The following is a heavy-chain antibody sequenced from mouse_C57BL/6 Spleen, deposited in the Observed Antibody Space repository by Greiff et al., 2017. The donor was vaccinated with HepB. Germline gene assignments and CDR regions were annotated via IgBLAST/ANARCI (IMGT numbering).Heavy chain of an antibody. J-gene: IGHJ3*01. CDR2: IDPNSGGT. CDR3: ARPPANWDVAWFAY. D-gene: IGHD4-1*01. CDR1: GYTFTSYW. V-gene: IGHV1-72*01. Sequence: QVQLQQSGAELVKPGASVKLSCKASGYTFTSYWMHWVKQRPGRGLEWIGRIDPNSGGTKYNEKFKSKATLTVDKPSSTAYMQLSSLTSEDSAVYCCARPPANWDVAWFAYWGQGTLVTVSA.